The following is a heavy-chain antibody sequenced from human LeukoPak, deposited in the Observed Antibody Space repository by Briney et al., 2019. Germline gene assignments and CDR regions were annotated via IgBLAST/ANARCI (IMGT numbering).Heavy chain of an antibody. Sequence: SETLSLTCTVSGGSISSSSYYWGWIRQPPGKGLEWIGSIYYSGSTYYNPSLKSRVTISVDTSKNQFSLKLSSVTAADTAVYYCARRSSSSISRWGQGTLVTVSS. CDR1: GGSISSSSYY. D-gene: IGHD6-6*01. CDR3: ARRSSSSISR. CDR2: IYYSGST. J-gene: IGHJ4*02. V-gene: IGHV4-39*01.